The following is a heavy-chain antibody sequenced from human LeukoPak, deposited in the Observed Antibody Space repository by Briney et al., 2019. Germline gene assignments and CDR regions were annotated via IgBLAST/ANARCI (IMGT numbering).Heavy chain of an antibody. J-gene: IGHJ4*02. CDR1: GDSIGSYY. V-gene: IGHV4-59*01. CDR2: ISYSGNT. D-gene: IGHD3-10*01. CDR3: AGDSHGSDF. Sequence: RTSETLSLTCSVSGDSIGSYYWNWIRQSPGKGLEWIGYISYSGNTYYNPSLKSRVTILIDTSKNQFSLRLTSVTAADTAVYYCAGDSHGSDFWGQGTLVTVSS.